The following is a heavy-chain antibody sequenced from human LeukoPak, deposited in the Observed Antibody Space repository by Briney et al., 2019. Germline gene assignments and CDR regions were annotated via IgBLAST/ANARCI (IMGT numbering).Heavy chain of an antibody. CDR3: AGGRGGSGWIDY. D-gene: IGHD6-19*01. V-gene: IGHV4-59*02. Sequence: SETLSLTCAVSDDSVSAYYWSWIRQPPGKGLEWIGYIYNSGSTNYNPSLKSRVTISVDTSKNQFSLKLSSVTAADTAVYYCAGGRGGSGWIDYWGQGTLVTVSS. J-gene: IGHJ4*02. CDR1: DDSVSAYY. CDR2: IYNSGST.